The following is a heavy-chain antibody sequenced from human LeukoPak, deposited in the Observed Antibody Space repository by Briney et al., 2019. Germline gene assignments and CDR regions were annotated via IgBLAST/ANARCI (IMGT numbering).Heavy chain of an antibody. CDR2: MSGGGDSR. CDR1: GFAFSNYA. D-gene: IGHD3-10*01. V-gene: IGHV3-23*01. CDR3: AKAVRSMVTGGGYFDS. J-gene: IGHJ4*02. Sequence: GGSLRLSXAASGFAFSNYAMSWVRQAPGKGLEWVSSMSGGGDSRYYADSAMGRFTISRDNSKSTLYLQMNSLRAEDTAVYYCAKAVRSMVTGGGYFDSWGQGTLVTVSS.